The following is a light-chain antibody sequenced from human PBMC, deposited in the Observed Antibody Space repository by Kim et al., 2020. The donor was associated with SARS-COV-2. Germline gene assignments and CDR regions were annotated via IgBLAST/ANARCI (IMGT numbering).Light chain of an antibody. CDR1: KLGDKY. V-gene: IGLV3-1*01. CDR3: QAWDSSTGV. CDR2: QDS. Sequence: SVPPGQTASITFSGDKLGDKYACWYQQKPGQSPVLVIYQDSKRPSGIPERFSGSNSGNTATLTISGTQAMDEADYYCQAWDSSTGVFGGGTKVTVL. J-gene: IGLJ3*02.